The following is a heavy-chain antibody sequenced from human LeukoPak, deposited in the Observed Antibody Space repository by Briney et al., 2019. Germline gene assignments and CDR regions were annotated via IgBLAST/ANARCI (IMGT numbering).Heavy chain of an antibody. V-gene: IGHV1-18*01. J-gene: IGHJ3*02. CDR2: ISAYNGNT. Sequence: ASVKVSCKASGYTFTSYGISWVRPAPGQGLEWMGWISAYNGNTNYAQKLQGRVTMTTDTSTSTAYMELRSLRSDDTAVYYCARVWAAAGTSAFDIWGQGTMVTVSS. CDR3: ARVWAAAGTSAFDI. CDR1: GYTFTSYG. D-gene: IGHD6-13*01.